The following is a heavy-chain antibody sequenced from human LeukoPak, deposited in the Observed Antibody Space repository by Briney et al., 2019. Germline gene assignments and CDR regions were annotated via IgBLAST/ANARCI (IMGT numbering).Heavy chain of an antibody. CDR3: ARAGGSSWYLGY. V-gene: IGHV4-59*12. Sequence: SETLSLTCTVSGGSINNYYWSWIRQPPGKGLEWIGYIYYSGGTNYNPSLMSRVTISVDTSKNQFSLKLSSVTAADTAVYYCARAGGSSWYLGYWGQGTLVTVSS. CDR1: GGSINNYY. D-gene: IGHD6-13*01. J-gene: IGHJ4*02. CDR2: IYYSGGT.